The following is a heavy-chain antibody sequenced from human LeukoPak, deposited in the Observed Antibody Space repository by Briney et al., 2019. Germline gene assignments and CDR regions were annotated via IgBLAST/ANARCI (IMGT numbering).Heavy chain of an antibody. CDR3: ATSPYYSYYDSGGYYYFDY. CDR1: GFTFSDSY. D-gene: IGHD3-22*01. V-gene: IGHV3-23*01. J-gene: IGHJ4*02. Sequence: PGGSLRLSCAASGFTFSDSYMSWIRQAPGKGLQWVSYISGSGGSSYYADSVKGRFTVSRDNSKNTLYLQMNNLGAEDAAVYYCATSPYYSYYDSGGYYYFDYWGQGTLVTVSS. CDR2: ISGSGGSS.